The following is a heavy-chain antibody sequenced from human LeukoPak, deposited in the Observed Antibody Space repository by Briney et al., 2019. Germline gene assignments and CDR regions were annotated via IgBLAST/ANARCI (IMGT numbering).Heavy chain of an antibody. CDR2: ISSSGSTI. CDR1: GFTFSSYS. D-gene: IGHD3-10*01. J-gene: IGHJ6*03. CDR3: ARVYYGSGSYYNVFRSYYYYMDV. Sequence: GGPLRLSCAASGFTFSSYSMNWVRQAPGKGLEWVSSISSSGSTIYYAYSVRGRFTIARDNSKNTLYLQMNSLGAEDTAVYYCARVYYGSGSYYNVFRSYYYYMDVWGKGTTVTISS. V-gene: IGHV3-48*01.